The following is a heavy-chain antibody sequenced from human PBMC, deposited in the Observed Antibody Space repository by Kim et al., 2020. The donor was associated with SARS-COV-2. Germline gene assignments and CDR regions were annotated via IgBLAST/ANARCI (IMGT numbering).Heavy chain of an antibody. CDR1: GFTFGDYA. CDR3: TRDRPDQWLARENWFDP. CDR2: IRSKAYGGTT. J-gene: IGHJ5*02. Sequence: GGSLRLSCTASGFTFGDYAMSWFRQAPGKGLEWVGFIRSKAYGGTTEYAASVKGRFTISRDDSKSIAYLQMNSLKTEDTAVYYCTRDRPDQWLARENWFDPWGQGTLVTVSS. D-gene: IGHD5-12*01. V-gene: IGHV3-49*03.